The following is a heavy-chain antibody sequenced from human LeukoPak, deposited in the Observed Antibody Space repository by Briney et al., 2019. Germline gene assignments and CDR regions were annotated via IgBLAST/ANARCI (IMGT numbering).Heavy chain of an antibody. Sequence: GASVKVSCKASGYTFTNYGISWVRQAPGQGLEWMGRIIPILGIANYAQKFQGRVTITADKSTSTAYMELSSLRSEDTAVYYCAREGAIAVAGSSGYWGQGTLVTVSS. J-gene: IGHJ4*02. CDR1: GYTFTNYG. CDR3: AREGAIAVAGSSGY. D-gene: IGHD6-19*01. CDR2: IIPILGIA. V-gene: IGHV1-69*04.